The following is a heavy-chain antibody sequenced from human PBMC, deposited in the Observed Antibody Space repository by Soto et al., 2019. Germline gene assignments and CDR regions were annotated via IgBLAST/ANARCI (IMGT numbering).Heavy chain of an antibody. CDR1: GDSVSSNSAA. CDR2: TYYRSKWYN. D-gene: IGHD2-21*02. J-gene: IGHJ4*02. Sequence: PSQTLSLTCAISGDSVSSNSAAWNWIRQSPARGLEWLGRTYYRSKWYNDYAVSMKSRISIKPDTSKNQFSLQLNSVTPEDTAVYYCARGGDSSFDYWGQGSLVTVSS. V-gene: IGHV6-1*01. CDR3: ARGGDSSFDY.